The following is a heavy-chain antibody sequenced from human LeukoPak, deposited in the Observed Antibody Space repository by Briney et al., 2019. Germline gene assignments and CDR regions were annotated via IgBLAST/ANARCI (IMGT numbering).Heavy chain of an antibody. D-gene: IGHD5-12*01. Sequence: PGGSLRLSCAASGFTFSSYAMSWVRQAPGKGLEWVSAISGSGGSTYYADSVKGRFTISRDNSKNTLYLQMNSLRAEDTAVYYCASAIVATDQDPPFDYWGQGTLVTVSS. CDR3: ASAIVATDQDPPFDY. CDR1: GFTFSSYA. CDR2: ISGSGGST. J-gene: IGHJ4*02. V-gene: IGHV3-23*01.